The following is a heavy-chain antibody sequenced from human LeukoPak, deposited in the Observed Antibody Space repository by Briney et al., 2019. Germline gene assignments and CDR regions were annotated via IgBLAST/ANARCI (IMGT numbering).Heavy chain of an antibody. CDR1: GGTFSSYA. Sequence: SVKVSCKASGGTFSSYAISWVRQAPGQGLEWMGGIIPVFGTANYAQKFQGRVTITADKSTSTAYMELSSLRSEDTAVYYCVKGPYSSSWYGPLYGMDVWGKGTTVTVSS. D-gene: IGHD6-13*01. V-gene: IGHV1-69*06. CDR3: VKGPYSSSWYGPLYGMDV. CDR2: IIPVFGTA. J-gene: IGHJ6*04.